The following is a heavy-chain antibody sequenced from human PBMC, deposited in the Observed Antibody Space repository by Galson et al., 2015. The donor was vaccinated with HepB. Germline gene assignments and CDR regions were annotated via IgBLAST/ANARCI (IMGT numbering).Heavy chain of an antibody. D-gene: IGHD4-17*01. Sequence: SLRLSCAASGFTFSSYGMHWVRQAPGKGLEWVAVISYDGSNKYYADSVKGRFTISRDNSKNTLYLQMNSLRAEDTAVYYCAKELSGDGDYPYYYYGMDVWGQGTTVTVSS. CDR3: AKELSGDGDYPYYYYGMDV. J-gene: IGHJ6*02. CDR2: ISYDGSNK. V-gene: IGHV3-30*18. CDR1: GFTFSSYG.